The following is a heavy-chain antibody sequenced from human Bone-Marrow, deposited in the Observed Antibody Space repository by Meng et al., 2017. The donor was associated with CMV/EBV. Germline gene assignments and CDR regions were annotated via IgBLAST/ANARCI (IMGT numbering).Heavy chain of an antibody. CDR1: GFTFSSYA. J-gene: IGHJ5*02. V-gene: IGHV3-30-3*01. CDR3: AKEPPYYYGSGSRGWFDP. CDR2: ISYDGSNK. Sequence: GESLKISCAASGFTFSSYAMHWVRQAPGKGLEWVAVISYDGSNKYYADSVKGRFTISRDNSKNTLYLQMNSLRAEDTAVYYCAKEPPYYYGSGSRGWFDPWDQGTLVTVSS. D-gene: IGHD3-10*01.